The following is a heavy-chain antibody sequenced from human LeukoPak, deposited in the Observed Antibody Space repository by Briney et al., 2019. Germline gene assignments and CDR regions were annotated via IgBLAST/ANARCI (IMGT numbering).Heavy chain of an antibody. CDR2: IFPGDSDT. Sequence: GESLKISCKGSGYNFTKFWLGWVRQMPGKGLEWMGIIFPGDSDTGYSPSFEGQVTISADKSLSTAYLQWTSLNVSDTAMYYCAVTALDNWFDHWGQGTLVTVSS. J-gene: IGHJ5*02. CDR3: AVTALDNWFDH. D-gene: IGHD2-21*02. V-gene: IGHV5-51*01. CDR1: GYNFTKFW.